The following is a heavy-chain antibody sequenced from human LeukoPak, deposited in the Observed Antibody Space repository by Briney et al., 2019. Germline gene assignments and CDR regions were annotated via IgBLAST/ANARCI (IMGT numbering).Heavy chain of an antibody. V-gene: IGHV4-59*08. CDR2: IYYSGST. J-gene: IGHJ4*02. D-gene: IGHD3-22*01. CDR3: ARHLDDSTGYFTFGL. Sequence: PSETLSLTCTVSGGSISSYYWSWIRQPPGKGLEWIGYIYYSGSTNYNPSLKSRVTISVDTSKNQFSLKLSSVTATDTAVFYCARHLDDSTGYFTFGLWGQGTLVTVSS. CDR1: GGSISSYY.